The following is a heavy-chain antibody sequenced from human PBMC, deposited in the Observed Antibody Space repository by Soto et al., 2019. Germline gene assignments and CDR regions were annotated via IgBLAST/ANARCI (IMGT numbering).Heavy chain of an antibody. CDR1: GFTFSSYA. V-gene: IGHV3-23*01. Sequence: EVQLLESGGGLVQPGGSLRLSCAASGFTFSSYAMSWVRQAPGKGLEWVSAISGSGGSTYYADSVKGRFTISGDNSKNTLYLQMNSLRAEDTAVYYCAKIRSGPGYYGSGSYYASYGMDVWGQGTTVTVSS. CDR3: AKIRSGPGYYGSGSYYASYGMDV. CDR2: ISGSGGST. J-gene: IGHJ6*02. D-gene: IGHD3-10*01.